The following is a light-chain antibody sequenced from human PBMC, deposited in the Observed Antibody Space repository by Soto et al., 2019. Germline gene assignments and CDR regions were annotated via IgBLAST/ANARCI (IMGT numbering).Light chain of an antibody. Sequence: QSVLTQAPSASGSPGQRVTISCSGSSSNIGTTTVSWFQHLPGAAPKLLISRNDQRPSGVPDRFSGSTSGTSASLAISGLQSEDEGAYYCAAWDDSLEGYVFGTGTKLTVL. J-gene: IGLJ1*01. CDR1: SSNIGTTT. CDR3: AAWDDSLEGYV. CDR2: RND. V-gene: IGLV1-44*01.